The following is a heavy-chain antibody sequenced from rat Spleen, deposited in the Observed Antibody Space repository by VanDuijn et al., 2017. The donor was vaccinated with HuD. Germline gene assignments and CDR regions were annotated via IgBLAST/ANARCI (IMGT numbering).Heavy chain of an antibody. CDR2: ISTSGGST. J-gene: IGHJ2*01. Sequence: EVQLVESGGGLVQPGRSMKLSCAASGFTFSSFPMAWVRQAPTKGLEWVATISTSGGSTYYRDSVKGRFTISRDNAKSTLYLQMNSLRSEDTATYYCTRGGALFDYWGQGVMVTVSS. CDR1: GFTFSSFP. D-gene: IGHD5-1*01. CDR3: TRGGALFDY. V-gene: IGHV5-46*01.